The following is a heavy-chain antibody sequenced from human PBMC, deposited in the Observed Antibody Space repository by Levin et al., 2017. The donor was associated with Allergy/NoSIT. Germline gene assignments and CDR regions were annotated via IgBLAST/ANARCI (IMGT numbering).Heavy chain of an antibody. V-gene: IGHV3-23*01. Sequence: GGSLRLSCVVSGFTFTTYPMSWVRQAPGKGLEWVSAIGRGGSATYYADSVKGRFTISRDSSKNTLYLQVNTLRAEDTAIYYCARGRGLSHWGQGTLVTVSS. D-gene: IGHD5-12*01. J-gene: IGHJ4*02. CDR2: IGRGGSAT. CDR1: GFTFTTYP. CDR3: ARGRGLSH.